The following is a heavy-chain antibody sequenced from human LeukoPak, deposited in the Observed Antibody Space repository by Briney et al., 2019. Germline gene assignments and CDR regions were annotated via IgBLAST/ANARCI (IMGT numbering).Heavy chain of an antibody. J-gene: IGHJ5*02. CDR1: GFTFSSYW. CDR3: ARARMIVVNWFDP. CDR2: INSDGSST. Sequence: PGGSLRLSCAASGFTFSSYWMHWVRQAPGKGLVWVSRINSDGSSTSYADSVKGRFTISRDNAKNTLYLQMNSLRAVDTAVYYCARARMIVVNWFDPWGQGTLVTVSS. V-gene: IGHV3-74*01. D-gene: IGHD3-22*01.